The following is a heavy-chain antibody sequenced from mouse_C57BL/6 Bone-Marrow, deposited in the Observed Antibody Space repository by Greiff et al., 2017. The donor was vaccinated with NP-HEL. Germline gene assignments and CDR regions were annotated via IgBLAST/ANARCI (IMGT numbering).Heavy chain of an antibody. D-gene: IGHD2-4*01. CDR1: GFTFSSYA. J-gene: IGHJ3*01. CDR2: ISDGGSYT. V-gene: IGHV5-4*01. CDR3: AREVGLRQTWFAY. Sequence: EVKLMESGGGLVKPGGSLKLSCAASGFTFSSYAMSWVRQTPEKRLEWVATISDGGSYTYYPDNVKGRFTISRDNAKNNLYLQMSHLKSEDTAMYYCAREVGLRQTWFAYWGQGTLVTVSA.